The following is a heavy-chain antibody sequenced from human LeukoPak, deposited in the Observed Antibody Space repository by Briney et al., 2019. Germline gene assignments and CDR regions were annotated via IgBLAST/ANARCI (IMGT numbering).Heavy chain of an antibody. V-gene: IGHV4-38-2*02. CDR2: IYHSGST. Sequence: SETLSLTCTVSGYSISSGYYWGWIRQPPGKGLEWIGSIYHSGSTYYNPSLKSRVTISVDTSKNQFSLKLSSVTAADTAVYYCARSTVTTYGDWGQGTLVTVSS. CDR1: GYSISSGYY. CDR3: ARSTVTTYGD. D-gene: IGHD4-17*01. J-gene: IGHJ4*02.